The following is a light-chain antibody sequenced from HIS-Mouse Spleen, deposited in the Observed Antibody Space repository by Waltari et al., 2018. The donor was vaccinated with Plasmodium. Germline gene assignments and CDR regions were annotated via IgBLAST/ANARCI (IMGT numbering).Light chain of an antibody. CDR1: QSVSSN. CDR3: QQYNNWSFT. V-gene: IGKV3-15*01. CDR2: GAS. Sequence: EIVMKQSPATLSVSPGERATLSCRASQSVSSNLACYQQKPCQAPRLPIYGASTRATGIPARFSGSGSGTEFTLTISSLQSEDFAVYYCQQYNNWSFTFGPGTKVDIK. J-gene: IGKJ3*01.